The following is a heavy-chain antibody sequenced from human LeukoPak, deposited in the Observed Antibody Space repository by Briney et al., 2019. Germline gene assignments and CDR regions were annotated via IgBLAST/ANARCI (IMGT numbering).Heavy chain of an antibody. CDR2: IKQDGSEK. CDR1: GFTFSNAW. V-gene: IGHV3-7*01. CDR3: ARRSYDSSGYYSA. J-gene: IGHJ4*02. D-gene: IGHD3-22*01. Sequence: GGSLRLSCAASGFTFSNAWMSWVRQAPGKGLEWVANIKQDGSEKYYVDSVKGRFTISRDNAKNSLYLQMNSLRAEDTAVYYCARRSYDSSGYYSAWGQGTLVTVSS.